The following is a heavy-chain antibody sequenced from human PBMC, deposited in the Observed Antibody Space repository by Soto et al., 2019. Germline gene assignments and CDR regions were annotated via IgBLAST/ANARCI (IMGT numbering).Heavy chain of an antibody. J-gene: IGHJ4*02. CDR2: ISSTTNYI. CDR3: ARESEDLTSNFGY. CDR1: GFTFTRYS. Sequence: GGSLRLSSAASGFTFTRYSMNWVRQAPGKGLEWVSSISSTTNYIYYGDSMKGRFTISRDNAKNSLYLEMNSLRAEDTAVYYCARESEDLTSNFGYWGQGTLVTVSS. V-gene: IGHV3-21*06.